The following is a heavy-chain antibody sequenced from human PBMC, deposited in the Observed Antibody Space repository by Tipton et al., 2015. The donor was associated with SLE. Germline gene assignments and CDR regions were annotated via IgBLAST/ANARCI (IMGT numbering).Heavy chain of an antibody. CDR2: IFVSGVT. J-gene: IGHJ5*02. CDR3: AREATMVRGVGSSPFDP. D-gene: IGHD3-10*01. CDR1: GRSIGSGNYF. V-gene: IGHV4-61*02. Sequence: LRLSCTLSGRSIGSGNYFWNWLRQPAGERLEWIGRIFVSGVTNYNPSLKSRVTISIDTSKNQFSLKLSSVTVADTAVYYCAREATMVRGVGSSPFDPWGQGTLVTVS.